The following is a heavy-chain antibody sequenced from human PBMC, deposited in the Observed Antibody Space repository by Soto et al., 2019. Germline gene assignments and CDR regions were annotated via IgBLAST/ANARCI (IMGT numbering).Heavy chain of an antibody. J-gene: IGHJ6*02. CDR2: IIPIFGTA. CDR3: ARGGRRYYGSGSQADYYYYYGMDV. Sequence: ASVKVSCKASGATFGSYSISWVRQAPGQGLEWMGGIIPIFGTANYAQKFQGRVTITADKSTSTAYMELSSLRSEDTAVYYCARGGRRYYGSGSQADYYYYYGMDVWGQGTTVTVSS. D-gene: IGHD3-10*01. V-gene: IGHV1-69*06. CDR1: GATFGSYS.